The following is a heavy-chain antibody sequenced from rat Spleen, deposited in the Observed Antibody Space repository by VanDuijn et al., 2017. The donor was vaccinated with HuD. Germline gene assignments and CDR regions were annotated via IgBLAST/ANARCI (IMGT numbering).Heavy chain of an antibody. V-gene: IGHV2-13*01. CDR1: GFSLSSYG. D-gene: IGHD1-2*01. J-gene: IGHJ2*01. Sequence: QVQLKESGPGLVQPSQTLSLTCTVSGFSLSSYGVIWVRQPPGKGLEWMGVIWGNGNTNYNSALKSRRSISRDTSKSQVYLEMNSLQTEDTGTYYCARGDYSSPRGGCWGQGVMVTVSS. CDR3: ARGDYSSPRGGC. CDR2: IWGNGNT.